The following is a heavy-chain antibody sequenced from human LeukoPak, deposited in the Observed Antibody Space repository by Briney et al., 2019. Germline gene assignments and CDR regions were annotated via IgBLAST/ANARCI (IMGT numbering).Heavy chain of an antibody. J-gene: IGHJ4*02. Sequence: AGTLTLSCAASGFTFSSYGMCCFRQAPAKGLEWVSAISGSGGSTYYADSVKGRFTISRDNSKNTLYLQMNSLRAEDTAVYYCAKDRTNSYSGYGYWGQGTLVTVSS. CDR1: GFTFSSYG. CDR3: AKDRTNSYSGYGY. V-gene: IGHV3-23*01. CDR2: ISGSGGST. D-gene: IGHD5-12*01.